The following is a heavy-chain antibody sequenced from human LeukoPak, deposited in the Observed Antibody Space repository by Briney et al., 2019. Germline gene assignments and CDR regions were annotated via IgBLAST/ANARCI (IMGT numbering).Heavy chain of an antibody. D-gene: IGHD3-3*01. CDR3: ARDYYDFWSGYRFSYYYYMDV. V-gene: IGHV4-34*01. Sequence: SETLSLTCAVYGGSFSGYYWSWIRQPPGKGLEWIGEINHSGGTNYNPSLKSRVTISVDTSKNQFSLKLSSVTAADTAVYYCARDYYDFWSGYRFSYYYYMDVWGKGTTVTVSS. CDR1: GGSFSGYY. J-gene: IGHJ6*03. CDR2: INHSGGT.